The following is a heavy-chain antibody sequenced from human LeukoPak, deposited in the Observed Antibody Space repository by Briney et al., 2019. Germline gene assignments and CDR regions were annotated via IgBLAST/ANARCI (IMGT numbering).Heavy chain of an antibody. CDR2: INPNSGGT. D-gene: IGHD3-16*01. V-gene: IGHV1-2*02. J-gene: IGHJ4*02. Sequence: ASVKVSRKASGYTFTGYYMHWVREAPGQGLEWMGWINPNSGGTNYAQKFQGRVTMTRDTSISTAYMELSRLRSDDTAVYYCAKDWGVRWRHSLFDYWGQGTLVTVSS. CDR3: AKDWGVRWRHSLFDY. CDR1: GYTFTGYY.